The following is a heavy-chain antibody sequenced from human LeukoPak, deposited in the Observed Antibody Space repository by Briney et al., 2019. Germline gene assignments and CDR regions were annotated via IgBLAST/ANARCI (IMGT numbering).Heavy chain of an antibody. Sequence: GGSLRLSCAASGFTFGSYAMDWVRQAPGQGLEWVAVISYDGSNKYYADSVKGRFTISRDNSKNTLYLQMNSLRAEDTAVYYCARDAYYDSSGCFDYWGQGTLVTVSS. CDR3: ARDAYYDSSGCFDY. CDR1: GFTFGSYA. D-gene: IGHD3-22*01. V-gene: IGHV3-30-3*01. J-gene: IGHJ4*02. CDR2: ISYDGSNK.